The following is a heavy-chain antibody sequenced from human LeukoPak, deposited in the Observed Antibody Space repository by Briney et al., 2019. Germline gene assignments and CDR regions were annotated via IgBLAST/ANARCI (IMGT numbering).Heavy chain of an antibody. CDR3: ARDHDYGPDY. CDR1: GYTFTVHY. D-gene: IGHD4/OR15-4a*01. Sequence: ASVKVSCKASGYTFTVHYMHWLRQAPGQGLEWMGWVKPDSGVTNFAQNFQGRVTMTSDTSINTAYMELSSLTSDDTAMYYCARDHDYGPDYWGQGTLVTVSA. V-gene: IGHV1-2*02. J-gene: IGHJ4*02. CDR2: VKPDSGVT.